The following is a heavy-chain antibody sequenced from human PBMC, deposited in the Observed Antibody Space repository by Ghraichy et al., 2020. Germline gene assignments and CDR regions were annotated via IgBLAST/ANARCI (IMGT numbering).Heavy chain of an antibody. Sequence: SETLSLTCTVSGGSISGNFWSWVRQPPGKGLEWIANIYYGGNTNYNPSLKSRVTILVDASKNQVSLKLSSVTAADTAVYYCAREEHYYQRNNWFDPWGPGILVTVSS. CDR1: GGSISGNF. J-gene: IGHJ5*02. CDR3: AREEHYYQRNNWFDP. CDR2: IYYGGNT. D-gene: IGHD2-2*01. V-gene: IGHV4-59*01.